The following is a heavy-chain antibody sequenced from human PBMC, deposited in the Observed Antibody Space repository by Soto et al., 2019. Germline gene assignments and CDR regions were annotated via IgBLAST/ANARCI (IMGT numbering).Heavy chain of an antibody. Sequence: QPGGSLRLSCAASGFTVSSNYMSWVRQAPGKGLEWVSVIYSGSSAYYADSVKGRFTISRDNSKNTLYLQMNSLRAEDTAVYYCASIAVAAHYFDYWGQGTLVTVSS. CDR1: GFTVSSNY. D-gene: IGHD6-19*01. CDR2: IYSGSSA. V-gene: IGHV3-53*01. J-gene: IGHJ4*02. CDR3: ASIAVAAHYFDY.